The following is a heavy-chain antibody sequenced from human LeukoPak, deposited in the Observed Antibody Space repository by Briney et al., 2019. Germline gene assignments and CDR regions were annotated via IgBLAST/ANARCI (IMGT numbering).Heavy chain of an antibody. Sequence: GGSLRLSCAASGFIFSSYGMHWVRQAPGKGLEWVAFIRSDGSNKYYADSVKGRLTISRDNSKNTLYLQMNSLRAEDTAVYYCANKGSAVAGFDHWGHGTLVTVSS. CDR1: GFIFSSYG. J-gene: IGHJ4*01. CDR3: ANKGSAVAGFDH. D-gene: IGHD6-19*01. V-gene: IGHV3-30*02. CDR2: IRSDGSNK.